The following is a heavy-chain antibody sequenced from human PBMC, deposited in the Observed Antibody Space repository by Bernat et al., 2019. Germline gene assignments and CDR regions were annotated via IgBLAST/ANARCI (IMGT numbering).Heavy chain of an antibody. J-gene: IGHJ6*03. D-gene: IGHD4-17*01. CDR1: GFTFSSYG. CDR2: IWYDGSNK. V-gene: IGHV3-30*19. Sequence: QVQLVESGGGVVQPGRSLRLSCAASGFTFSSYGMHWVRQAPGKGLERVAVIWYDGSNKYYSVSGKGRVTFSSHYSINSLYLQSNGLSAQGTRVYYCAHWGGDYGDDVGYYYFYMDVWGKGTTVTVSS. CDR3: AHWGGDYGDDVGYYYFYMDV.